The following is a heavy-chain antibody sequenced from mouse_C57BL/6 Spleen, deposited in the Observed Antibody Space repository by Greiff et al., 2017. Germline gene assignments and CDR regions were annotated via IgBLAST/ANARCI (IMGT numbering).Heavy chain of an antibody. V-gene: IGHV1-4*01. CDR3: ERGYGSSDVERYAMDY. D-gene: IGHD1-1*01. CDR1: GYTFTSYT. CDR2: INPSSGYT. J-gene: IGHJ4*01. Sequence: QVQLQQSGAELARPGASVKMSCKASGYTFTSYTMHWVKQRPGRGLEWIGYINPSSGYTKYNQKFKDKATLTADKSSSTAYMQLSSLTSEDSAVYYCERGYGSSDVERYAMDYWGQGTSVTVSS.